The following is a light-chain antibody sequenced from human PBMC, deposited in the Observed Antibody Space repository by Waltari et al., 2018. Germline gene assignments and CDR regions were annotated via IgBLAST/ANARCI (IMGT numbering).Light chain of an antibody. V-gene: IGKV3-11*01. CDR1: QSVRSY. CDR2: DAS. CDR3: QQRSSWPRMYT. J-gene: IGKJ2*01. Sequence: VLTQSPATLSLSPGERATLSCRARQSVRSYLAWYQQKPGQAPSRLIYDASTRATGIPARFSGSGSGKDFTRTISSLEPEDFAVYYCQQRSSWPRMYTFGQGTKLEIK.